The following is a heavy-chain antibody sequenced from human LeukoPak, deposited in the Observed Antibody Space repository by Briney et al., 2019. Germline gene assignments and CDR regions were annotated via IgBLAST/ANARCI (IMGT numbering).Heavy chain of an antibody. CDR3: AKGAFCPSTSCFNWFDP. CDR2: ISGSGGST. V-gene: IGHV3-23*01. Sequence: GGSLRLSCAASGFTFSSYAMSWVRQAPGKGLEWVSAISGSGGSTYYADSVKGRFTISRDNSKNTLYLQMNSLRAEDTAVYYCAKGAFCPSTSCFNWFDPWGQGTLVTVSS. CDR1: GFTFSSYA. D-gene: IGHD2-2*01. J-gene: IGHJ5*02.